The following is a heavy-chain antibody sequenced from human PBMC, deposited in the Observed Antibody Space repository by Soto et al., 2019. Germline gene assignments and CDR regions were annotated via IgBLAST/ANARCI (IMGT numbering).Heavy chain of an antibody. CDR2: INPIGGST. Sequence: ASVKVSCKASGYTFTSYDMHWARQAPGQGLEWMGLINPIGGSTSYGQKFQGRVTMTRDTSTSTVYMELSSLRSEDTAVYYCASDPRYSSSWSFYSGMDVWGQGTTVTVSS. V-gene: IGHV1-46*01. D-gene: IGHD6-13*01. CDR3: ASDPRYSSSWSFYSGMDV. CDR1: GYTFTSYD. J-gene: IGHJ6*02.